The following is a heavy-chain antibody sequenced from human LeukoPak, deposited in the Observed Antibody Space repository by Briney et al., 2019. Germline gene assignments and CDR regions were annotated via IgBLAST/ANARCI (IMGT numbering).Heavy chain of an antibody. CDR2: ISSSSSYK. CDR1: GFTFSFYS. J-gene: IGHJ4*02. D-gene: IGHD1-26*01. V-gene: IGHV3-21*01. Sequence: GGSLRLSCAASGFTFSFYSMNWVRQAPGKGLEWVSFISSSSSYKYYADSVKGRFTISRDNAKNSLYLQMNSLRAEDTAVYYCARDLRSVGATGDYWGQGTLVTVSS. CDR3: ARDLRSVGATGDY.